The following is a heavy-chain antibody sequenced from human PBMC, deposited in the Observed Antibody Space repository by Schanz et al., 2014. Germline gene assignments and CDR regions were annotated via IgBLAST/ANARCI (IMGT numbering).Heavy chain of an antibody. Sequence: EVQLLESGGGLVKPGGSLRLSCAASGFTFSTYAMSWVRQAPGKGLEWVSAISGSGGSTYYADSVKGRFTISRDNSKTTLSLQMNSLRAEDTAVYYCAKGLYYDNTGGGFDYCGQGTLVTVSS. V-gene: IGHV3-23*01. CDR1: GFTFSTYA. CDR2: ISGSGGST. CDR3: AKGLYYDNTGGGFDY. J-gene: IGHJ4*02. D-gene: IGHD3-16*01.